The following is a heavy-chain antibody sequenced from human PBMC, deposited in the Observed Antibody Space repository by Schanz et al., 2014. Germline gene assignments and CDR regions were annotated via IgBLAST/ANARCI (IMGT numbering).Heavy chain of an antibody. D-gene: IGHD3-22*01. CDR2: ITGSGGTT. J-gene: IGHJ4*02. CDR3: AKDPNLFRDSSGYYYSPFDY. Sequence: EVQLVESGGGLVQPGGSLRLSCAASGFIFSNYAMGWVRQTPGKGLEWVSAITGSGGTTHYADSVKGRFTISRDNSKNTLYLQLNSLRVEDTAKYFCAKDPNLFRDSSGYYYSPFDYWGQGTLVAVSS. V-gene: IGHV3-23*04. CDR1: GFIFSNYA.